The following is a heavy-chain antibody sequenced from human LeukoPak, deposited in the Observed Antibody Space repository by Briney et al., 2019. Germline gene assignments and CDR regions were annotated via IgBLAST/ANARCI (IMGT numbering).Heavy chain of an antibody. D-gene: IGHD3-22*01. J-gene: IGHJ3*02. V-gene: IGHV3-64D*06. CDR3: VKGGIVVAISSFDI. CDR1: GFTFSSYA. CDR2: ISSNGGST. Sequence: PGGSLRLSCSASGFTFSSYAMHWVRQAPGKGLEYVSTISSNGGSTYYADSVKDRFTISRDNSKNTLYLRMSSLRAEDTAVYYCVKGGIVVAISSFDIWGQGTMDNVSS.